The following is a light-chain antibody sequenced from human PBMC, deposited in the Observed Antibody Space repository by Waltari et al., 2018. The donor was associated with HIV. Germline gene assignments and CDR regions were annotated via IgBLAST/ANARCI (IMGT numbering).Light chain of an antibody. Sequence: SYELTQPLSVSVALGQTARITCGGTSIGTKDVDWYQQRPGQAPVLVIYRDDHRPSGIPERFSGSNSGNTATLTITRAQAGDEAAYYCQVWDSNFLVFGGGTKLTVL. V-gene: IGLV3-9*01. CDR3: QVWDSNFLV. CDR2: RDD. CDR1: SIGTKD. J-gene: IGLJ2*01.